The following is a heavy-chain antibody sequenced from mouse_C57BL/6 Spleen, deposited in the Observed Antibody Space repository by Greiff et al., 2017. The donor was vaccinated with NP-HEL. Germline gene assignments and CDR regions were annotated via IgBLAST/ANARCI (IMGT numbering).Heavy chain of an antibody. V-gene: IGHV2-2*01. J-gene: IGHJ4*01. D-gene: IGHD2-5*01. Sequence: VQRVESGPGLVQPSQSLSITCTVSGFSLTSYGVHWVRQSPGKGLEWLGVIWSGGSTDYNAAFISRLSISKDNSKSQVFFKMNSLQADDTAIYYCARRLYSNYVDYAMDYWGQGTSVTVSS. CDR2: IWSGGST. CDR3: ARRLYSNYVDYAMDY. CDR1: GFSLTSYG.